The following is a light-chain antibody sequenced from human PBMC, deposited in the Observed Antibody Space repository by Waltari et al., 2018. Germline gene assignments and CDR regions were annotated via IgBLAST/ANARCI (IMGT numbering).Light chain of an antibody. CDR2: DTS. V-gene: IGKV3-11*01. Sequence: EIVLTQSPVTLSLAAGERATLSCRASESVSNYLAWYQQKPGQSHTLLIYDTSKSATGIPGRFSCSGYGTDFSLTINNLEAEDFALYYCQQGVILPLTFGGGTKLDI. CDR1: ESVSNY. J-gene: IGKJ4*01. CDR3: QQGVILPLT.